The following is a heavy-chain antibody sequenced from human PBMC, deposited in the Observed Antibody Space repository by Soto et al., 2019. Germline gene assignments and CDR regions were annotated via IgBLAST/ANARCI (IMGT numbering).Heavy chain of an antibody. CDR2: ISAYNGDK. CDR1: CYTFINYG. J-gene: IGHJ6*02. Sequence: SVKVSFRASCYTFINYGVSWVRQAPGQGLEWMGWISAYNGDKKYAQNVQGRVTLTTDTSTSTAYMEMRTLRSDDTAAYYCARDGPHIPAVGDVWGQGTTVTVSS. D-gene: IGHD6-13*01. CDR3: ARDGPHIPAVGDV. V-gene: IGHV1-18*01.